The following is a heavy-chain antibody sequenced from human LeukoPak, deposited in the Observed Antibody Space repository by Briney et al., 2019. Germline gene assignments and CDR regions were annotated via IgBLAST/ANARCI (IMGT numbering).Heavy chain of an antibody. Sequence: GGSLRLSCEASGFTVSSTHMVWVRQAPGKGLEWVSVTYTGGNSYYAGSVQGRFIISRDISKNTLYLQMNNLRAEDSALYFCARGGRGSAAVVAPRSFDIWGQGTMVTVSS. CDR3: ARGGRGSAAVVAPRSFDI. J-gene: IGHJ3*02. V-gene: IGHV3-53*01. D-gene: IGHD3-22*01. CDR1: GFTVSSTH. CDR2: TYTGGNS.